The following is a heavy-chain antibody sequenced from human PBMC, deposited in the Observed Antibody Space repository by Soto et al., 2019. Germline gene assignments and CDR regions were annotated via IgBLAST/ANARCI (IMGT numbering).Heavy chain of an antibody. Sequence: SAALSLTCALDGRSFSGYYWSWICQPPGKGPEWIRGINHSGSTNYNPSLKSRVTISVDTSKNQFSLKLSSVTAADTAVYYCARGAFIVSPLRGCDYWGQGTPVTVS. J-gene: IGHJ4*02. V-gene: IGHV4-34*01. CDR2: INHSGST. CDR1: GRSFSGYY. D-gene: IGHD3-16*02. CDR3: ARGAFIVSPLRGCDY.